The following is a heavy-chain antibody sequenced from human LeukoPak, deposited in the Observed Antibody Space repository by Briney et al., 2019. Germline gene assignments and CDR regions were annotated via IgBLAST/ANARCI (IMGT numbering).Heavy chain of an antibody. CDR1: GFIFSDNY. CDR3: AREERRLYGNPDH. CDR2: IDKSGTNI. V-gene: IGHV3-11*01. Sequence: PGGPLRLSCAVSGFIFSDNYLGWIRQSPGKGLEWVSYIDKSGTNIDYADPGKGGSTSSRDNTRNSLFLQMNSLSAEDTAVYFCAREERRLYGNPDHWGQGTLVTVSS. J-gene: IGHJ4*02. D-gene: IGHD2/OR15-2a*01.